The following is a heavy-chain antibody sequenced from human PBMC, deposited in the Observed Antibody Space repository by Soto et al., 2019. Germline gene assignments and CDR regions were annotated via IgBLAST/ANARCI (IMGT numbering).Heavy chain of an antibody. V-gene: IGHV1-18*01. Sequence: QVQLVQSGAEVKKPGASVKVSCKASGYTFTSYGITWVRQAPGQGLEWLGWISAYNGNTNYAQKLQGRVTMTTDTATSKAYMELRSLRSDDTAVYYCARAHFSITIFGVVIRNFDYWGQGTLVTVSS. CDR3: ARAHFSITIFGVVIRNFDY. D-gene: IGHD3-3*01. CDR1: GYTFTSYG. J-gene: IGHJ4*02. CDR2: ISAYNGNT.